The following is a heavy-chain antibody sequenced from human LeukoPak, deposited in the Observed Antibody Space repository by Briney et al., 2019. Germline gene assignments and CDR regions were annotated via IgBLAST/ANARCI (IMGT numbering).Heavy chain of an antibody. CDR3: ARGPYSSSWSLTYYYYYYMDV. D-gene: IGHD6-13*01. CDR1: GFTFSSYG. J-gene: IGHJ6*03. V-gene: IGHV3-33*01. Sequence: PGGSLRLSCAASGFTFSSYGMRWVRQAPGEGLEWVAVIWYDGSNKYYADSVKGRFTISRDNSKNTLYLQMNSLRAEDTAVYYCARGPYSSSWSLTYYYYYYMDVWGKGTTVTVSS. CDR2: IWYDGSNK.